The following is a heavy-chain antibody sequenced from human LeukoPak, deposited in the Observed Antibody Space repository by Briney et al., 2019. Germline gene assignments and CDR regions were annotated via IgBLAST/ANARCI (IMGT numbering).Heavy chain of an antibody. V-gene: IGHV1-18*01. CDR3: AREGYCGGDCYPHSAFDY. CDR1: GSTFTTYG. Sequence: GASVKVSCKASGSTFTTYGISWVRQAPGQGLEWMGWISAYNGNTNYAQKFLGRVTMTTDTSTSTAYMELRSLRSDDTAVYYCAREGYCGGDCYPHSAFDYWGQGTVVTFSS. J-gene: IGHJ4*02. CDR2: ISAYNGNT. D-gene: IGHD2-21*02.